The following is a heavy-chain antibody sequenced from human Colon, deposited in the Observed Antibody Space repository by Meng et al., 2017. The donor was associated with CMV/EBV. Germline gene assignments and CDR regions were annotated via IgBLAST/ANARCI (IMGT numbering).Heavy chain of an antibody. V-gene: IGHV3-23*01. CDR1: GFNFSDYA. CDR2: ISASATGS. CDR3: AKLATEAFGI. D-gene: IGHD5-12*01. J-gene: IGHJ3*02. Sequence: GESLKIPCAASGFNFSDYAMAWVRQAPGKGLEWVSGISASATGSYHADSVKGRFTISRDNSKNALYLEMNSLRVEDTAVYYCAKLATEAFGIWGQGTMVTVSS.